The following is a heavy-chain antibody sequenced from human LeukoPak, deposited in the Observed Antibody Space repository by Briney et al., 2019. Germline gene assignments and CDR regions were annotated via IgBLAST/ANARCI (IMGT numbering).Heavy chain of an antibody. CDR2: VIPIFGTA. CDR1: GGTFSSYA. D-gene: IGHD3-10*01. Sequence: ASVKVSCKASGGTFSSYAISWVRQAPGQGLEWMGGVIPIFGTANYAQKFQGRVTITADKSTSTAYMELSSLRSEDTAVYYCASAGSGIIYYYYYYMDVWGKGTTVTVSS. J-gene: IGHJ6*03. CDR3: ASAGSGIIYYYYYYMDV. V-gene: IGHV1-69*06.